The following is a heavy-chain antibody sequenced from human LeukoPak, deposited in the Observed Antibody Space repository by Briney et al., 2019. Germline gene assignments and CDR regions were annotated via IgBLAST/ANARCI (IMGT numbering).Heavy chain of an antibody. V-gene: IGHV3-7*01. Sequence: GGSLRLSCAASGFTFSTYWMSWVRQAPGKGLEWVANIKQDGSEKYYVDSVEGRFTISRDNAKNSLYLHMNSLRAEDTAVYYCARVGTAFGTLEDYWGQGTLVTVSS. D-gene: IGHD6-13*01. CDR2: IKQDGSEK. CDR1: GFTFSTYW. J-gene: IGHJ4*02. CDR3: ARVGTAFGTLEDY.